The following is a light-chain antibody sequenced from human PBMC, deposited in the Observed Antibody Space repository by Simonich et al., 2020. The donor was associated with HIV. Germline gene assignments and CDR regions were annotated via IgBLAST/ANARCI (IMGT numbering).Light chain of an antibody. CDR3: SSYTSSTTLVV. V-gene: IGLV2-14*03. Sequence: QSALTQPASVSGSPGQSITLSCTGTSSDVGGFNYVSWYRQHPGKAPKLMIYDVSSLPSGVSNRFSGSHSGNTASPTISGLQAEDEADYYCSSYTSSTTLVVFGGGTKVTVL. CDR1: SSDVGGFNY. J-gene: IGLJ3*02. CDR2: DVS.